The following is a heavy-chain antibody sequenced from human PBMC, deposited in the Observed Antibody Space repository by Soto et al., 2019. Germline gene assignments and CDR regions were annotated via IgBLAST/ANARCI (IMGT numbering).Heavy chain of an antibody. V-gene: IGHV1-18*01. Sequence: ASVKDSCKASGYTFTSYVISCVRQDHRQGLEWMGWISAYNGNTNYAQKLQGRVTMTTDTSTSTAYMELRSLRSDDTAVYYCARVTYCSGGSCYFRYMDVWGKGTTVTVSS. D-gene: IGHD2-15*01. CDR3: ARVTYCSGGSCYFRYMDV. CDR2: ISAYNGNT. CDR1: GYTFTSYV. J-gene: IGHJ6*03.